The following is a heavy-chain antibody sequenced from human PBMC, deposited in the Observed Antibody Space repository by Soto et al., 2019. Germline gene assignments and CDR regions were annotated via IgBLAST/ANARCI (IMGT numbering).Heavy chain of an antibody. CDR3: ARDQAHLGTPFYYGSGKTYFDY. Sequence: ASVKVSCKASGYTFTSYGISWVRQAPGQGLGWMGWISAYNGNTNYAQKLQGRVTMTTDTSTSTAYMELRSLRSDDTAVYYCARDQAHLGTPFYYGSGKTYFDYWGQGTLVTVSS. V-gene: IGHV1-18*01. D-gene: IGHD3-10*01. CDR2: ISAYNGNT. CDR1: GYTFTSYG. J-gene: IGHJ4*02.